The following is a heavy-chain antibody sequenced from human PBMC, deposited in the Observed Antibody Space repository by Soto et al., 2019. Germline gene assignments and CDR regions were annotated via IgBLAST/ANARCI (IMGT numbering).Heavy chain of an antibody. J-gene: IGHJ6*02. CDR1: GGSISSSNW. Sequence: QVQLQESGPGLVKPSGTLSLTCAVSGGSISSSNWWSWVRQPPGKGLEWIGEIHHSGSTNYTPSLKSRVTISVDKSKNQFSLKLSSVTAADTAVYYCASVRGGYYYAMDVWGQGTTVTVSS. D-gene: IGHD3-10*02. CDR2: IHHSGST. V-gene: IGHV4-4*02. CDR3: ASVRGGYYYAMDV.